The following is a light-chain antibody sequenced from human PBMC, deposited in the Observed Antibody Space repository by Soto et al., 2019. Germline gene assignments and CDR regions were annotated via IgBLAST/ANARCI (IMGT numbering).Light chain of an antibody. V-gene: IGKV3-20*01. CDR3: QQYGSSGT. Sequence: EIVLTQSPGTLSLSPGERATLSCRASQSVSSYLAWYQQKPGQVPRLLMYGASNRATGIPDRFSGSGSGTDFTLTISRLEPEDFAVYYCQQYGSSGTFGQGTKVDIK. J-gene: IGKJ1*01. CDR1: QSVSSY. CDR2: GAS.